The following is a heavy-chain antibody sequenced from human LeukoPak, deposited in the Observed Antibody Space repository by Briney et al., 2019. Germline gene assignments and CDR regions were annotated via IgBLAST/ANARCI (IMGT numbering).Heavy chain of an antibody. CDR3: ARGLFGYSSGWGPSGY. V-gene: IGHV3-20*04. CDR2: INWNGGST. D-gene: IGHD6-19*01. CDR1: GFTFDDYG. Sequence: PGGSLRLSCAASGFTFDDYGMSWVRQAPGKGLELVSGINWNGGSTGYADSVKGRFTISRDNAKNSLYLQMNSLRAEDTALYYCARGLFGYSSGWGPSGYWGQGTLVTVSS. J-gene: IGHJ4*02.